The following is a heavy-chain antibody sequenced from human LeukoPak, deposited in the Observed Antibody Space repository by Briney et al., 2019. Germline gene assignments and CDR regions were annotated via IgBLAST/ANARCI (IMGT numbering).Heavy chain of an antibody. J-gene: IGHJ5*02. V-gene: IGHV4-59*01. CDR3: ARDLGYCSRTSCRREWFDP. Sequence: SETLSLTCTVSGGSINNYYWSWIRQPPGKGLEWIGYIYYSGITNSNPSLKSRVTLSVDTSKNRLSLKLRSVTAADTAVYYCARDLGYCSRTSCRREWFDPWGQGTLVTVSS. CDR2: IYYSGIT. D-gene: IGHD2-2*01. CDR1: GGSINNYY.